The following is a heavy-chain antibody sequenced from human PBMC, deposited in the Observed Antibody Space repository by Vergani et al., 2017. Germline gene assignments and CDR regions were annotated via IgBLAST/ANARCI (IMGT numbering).Heavy chain of an antibody. Sequence: EVQLLESGGGLVQPGGSLRLSCAASGFTFSSYAMSWVRQAPGKGLEWVSSISSSSSYIYSADSVKGRFTISRDNAKNSLYLQMNSLRAEDTAVYYCARDLKYSSSWYPLYGMDVWGQGTTVTVSS. CDR2: ISSSSSYI. V-gene: IGHV3-21*01. CDR1: GFTFSSYA. CDR3: ARDLKYSSSWYPLYGMDV. J-gene: IGHJ6*02. D-gene: IGHD6-13*01.